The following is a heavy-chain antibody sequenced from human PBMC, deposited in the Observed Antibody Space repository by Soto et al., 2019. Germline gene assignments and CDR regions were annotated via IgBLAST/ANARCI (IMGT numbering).Heavy chain of an antibody. Sequence: SETLSLTCAVSGGTISSAAYSWIWIPHPPGKGLEWIGYIYYTGSTNYNPSLKSRVTISVDTSKNQFSLKLSSVTAADTAVYYCARVNRGLRGDFFDYWGQGTLVTVSS. CDR3: ARVNRGLRGDFFDY. CDR2: IYYTGST. J-gene: IGHJ4*02. V-gene: IGHV4-61*08. CDR1: GGTISSAAYS.